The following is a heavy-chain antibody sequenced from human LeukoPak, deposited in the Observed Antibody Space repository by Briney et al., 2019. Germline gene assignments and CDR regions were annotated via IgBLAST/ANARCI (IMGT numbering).Heavy chain of an antibody. CDR1: GGSISSYY. J-gene: IGHJ6*02. CDR3: ARERVGRGYYYGMDV. D-gene: IGHD2-15*01. Sequence: SETLSLTCTVSGGSISSYYWSWIRQPPGKGLEWIGYIYYSGSTNYNPSLKSRVTISVDTSKNQFSLKLSSVTAADTAVYYCARERVGRGYYYGMDVWGQGTTVTVSS. V-gene: IGHV4-59*01. CDR2: IYYSGST.